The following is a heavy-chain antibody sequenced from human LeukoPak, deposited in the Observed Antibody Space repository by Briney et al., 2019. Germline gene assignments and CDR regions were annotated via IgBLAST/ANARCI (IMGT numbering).Heavy chain of an antibody. CDR1: GLTFSDYW. V-gene: IGHV3-7*01. D-gene: IGHD1-1*01. CDR2: IKPDGSEK. CDR3: ARGHRGLQH. Sequence: GGSLRLSCGVTGLTFSDYWMTWVRQAPGEGREWVATIKPDGSEKYYVDSVKGRFTISRDNAKNSLYLQMNSLRAEETAVYYCARGHRGLQHWGQGTLVTVFS. J-gene: IGHJ4*02.